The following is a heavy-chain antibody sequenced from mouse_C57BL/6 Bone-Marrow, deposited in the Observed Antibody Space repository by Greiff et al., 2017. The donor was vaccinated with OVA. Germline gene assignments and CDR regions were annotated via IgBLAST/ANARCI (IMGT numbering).Heavy chain of an antibody. Sequence: QVQLQQPGAELVMPGASVKLSCKASGYPFTSSWMHWVKQRPGQCLEWIGEIDPSDRSTNYNQKFTGKSTLTVDKSSSTAYMQLSSLTSEDSAVYYCARGGKILRPFAYWGQGTLVTVSA. CDR1: GYPFTSSW. J-gene: IGHJ3*01. CDR2: IDPSDRST. D-gene: IGHD1-2*01. V-gene: IGHV1-69*01. CDR3: ARGGKILRPFAY.